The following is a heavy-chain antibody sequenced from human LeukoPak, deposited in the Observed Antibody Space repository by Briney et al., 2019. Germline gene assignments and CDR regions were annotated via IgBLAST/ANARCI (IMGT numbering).Heavy chain of an antibody. CDR3: ARDPDYGGNQELDY. CDR1: GFTFSSYE. D-gene: IGHD4-23*01. J-gene: IGHJ4*02. Sequence: GGSLRLSCAASGFTFSSYEMNWVRQAPGKGLEWVSYISSSGSTIYYADSVKGRFTISRDNAKNSLYLQMNSLRAEDTAVYYCARDPDYGGNQELDYWGQGTLVTVSS. CDR2: ISSSGSTI. V-gene: IGHV3-48*03.